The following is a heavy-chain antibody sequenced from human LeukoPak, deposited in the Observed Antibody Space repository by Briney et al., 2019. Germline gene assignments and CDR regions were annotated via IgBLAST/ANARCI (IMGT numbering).Heavy chain of an antibody. V-gene: IGHV3-7*04. D-gene: IGHD3-10*01. CDR3: ARGLWGLDY. Sequence: GGSLRLSCAASGFTFSSYWMSWVRQAPGKGLEWVANIKEDGSEKDYVDSVKGRFTISIDNAKNSLYLQMNSLRAEDTAVYYCARGLWGLDYWGQGTLVTVSS. CDR2: IKEDGSEK. CDR1: GFTFSSYW. J-gene: IGHJ4*02.